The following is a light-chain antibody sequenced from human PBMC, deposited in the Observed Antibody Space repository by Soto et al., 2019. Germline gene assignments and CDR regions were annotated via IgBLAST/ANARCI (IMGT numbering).Light chain of an antibody. V-gene: IGKV1-6*01. CDR1: QDIRNE. J-gene: IGKJ1*01. CDR3: QKYNSASWT. Sequence: AIQMTQSPASLSASVGDRVTITCRASQDIRNELGWYQQKPGQAPKLLIYGASILQAGAPARFSGIGSGTDFTLTISSLQPEDVATYYCQKYNSASWTFGQGTKVEIK. CDR2: GAS.